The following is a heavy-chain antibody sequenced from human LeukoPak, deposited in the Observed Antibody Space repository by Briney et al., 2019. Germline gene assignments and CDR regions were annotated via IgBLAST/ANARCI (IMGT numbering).Heavy chain of an antibody. CDR1: GFTFSTYW. CDR2: MKQGGSGR. V-gene: IGHV3-7*01. CDR3: TREDRVGGSLDA. D-gene: IGHD1-26*01. Sequence: PGGSLRLSCTASGFTFSTYWMSWVRQAPGKGLEWVASMKQGGSGRHYSDPVKGRFTISRDNAKNSVSLQRNSLRVEDTALYYCTREDRVGGSLDAWGQGTLVTVSS. J-gene: IGHJ5*02.